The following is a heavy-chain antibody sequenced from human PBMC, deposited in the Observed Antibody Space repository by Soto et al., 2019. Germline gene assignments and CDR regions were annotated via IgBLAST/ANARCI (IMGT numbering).Heavy chain of an antibody. D-gene: IGHD4-17*01. CDR1: GGSISSYY. V-gene: IGHV4-59*01. CDR2: IYYSGST. CDR3: AREDPPTDYGVQGGRFDP. Sequence: QVQLQESGPGLVKPSETLSLTCTVSGGSISSYYWSWIRQPPGKGLEWIGYIYYSGSTNYNPSLKSRVTISVDTSKNQFSLKLSSVTAADTAVYYCAREDPPTDYGVQGGRFDPWGQGTLVTVSS. J-gene: IGHJ5*02.